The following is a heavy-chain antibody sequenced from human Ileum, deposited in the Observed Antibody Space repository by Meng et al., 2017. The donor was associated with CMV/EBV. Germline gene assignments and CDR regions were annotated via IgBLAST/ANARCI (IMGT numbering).Heavy chain of an antibody. Sequence: VQRKQLGAGKLKPSENRPRRGDFYHGAFSDTKWTWIRQPPGKGLEWIGEISHVGDTNYNPSLRGRATISVDMSKKQFSLNLASVTAADTAIYYCARASPQRRFLSYWGQGTLVTVSS. D-gene: IGHD3-3*01. V-gene: IGHV4-34*02. CDR2: ISHVGDT. J-gene: IGHJ4*02. CDR3: ARASPQRRFLSY. CDR1: HGAFSDTK.